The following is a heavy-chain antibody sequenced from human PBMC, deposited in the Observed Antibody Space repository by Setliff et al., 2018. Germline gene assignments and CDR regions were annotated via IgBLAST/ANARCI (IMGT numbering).Heavy chain of an antibody. CDR2: VNPNSGGT. V-gene: IGHV1-2*02. CDR3: ARVSEQYLAFDY. D-gene: IGHD4-4*01. CDR1: GYTFTDYH. Sequence: ASVKVSCKASGYTFTDYHMHWVRQAPGQGLEWMGWVNPNSGGTNYAQKFQGRVTMTWDTSITTAYMDLGRLMSHDTAVYFCARVSEQYLAFDYWGQGTLVTVSS. J-gene: IGHJ4*02.